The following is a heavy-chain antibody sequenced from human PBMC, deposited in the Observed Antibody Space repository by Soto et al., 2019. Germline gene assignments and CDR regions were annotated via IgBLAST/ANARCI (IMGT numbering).Heavy chain of an antibody. CDR2: LWYDGSEK. D-gene: IGHD5-12*01. CDR3: ARQSLGNIRLRGYDY. Sequence: GGSLRLSCAASGFTFSSYGMHWVRQAPGKGLEWVAVLWYDGSEKYYADSVKGRFIISRDNSKNTLYLQMNSLRAEDTAVYYCARQSLGNIRLRGYDYWGQGA. CDR1: GFTFSSYG. V-gene: IGHV3-33*01. J-gene: IGHJ4*02.